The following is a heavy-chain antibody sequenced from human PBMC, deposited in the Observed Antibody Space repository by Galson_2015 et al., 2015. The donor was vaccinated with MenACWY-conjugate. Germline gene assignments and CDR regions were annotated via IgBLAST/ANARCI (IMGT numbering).Heavy chain of an antibody. V-gene: IGHV5-51*01. D-gene: IGHD1-26*01. CDR1: GYNFLTYW. J-gene: IGHJ6*02. CDR3: ARHPPGGRGMDV. CDR2: ISPIDSKT. Sequence: QSGAEVTKPGESLQISCTASGYNFLTYWIGWVRQVPGKGLEWVGLISPIDSKTRYSPAFEGRVTISADNSITTAYLQCNSLQASDTAMYYCARHPPGGRGMDVWGQGTTVTVSS.